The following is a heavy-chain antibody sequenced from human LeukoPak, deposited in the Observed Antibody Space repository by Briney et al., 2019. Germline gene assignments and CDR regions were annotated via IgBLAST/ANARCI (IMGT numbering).Heavy chain of an antibody. J-gene: IGHJ4*02. CDR1: GFTFSTYW. CDR3: ARAVAGPSHFDY. V-gene: IGHV3-74*01. D-gene: IGHD6-19*01. CDR2: INSDGSST. Sequence: PGGSLRLSCAASGFTFSTYWTHWVRQAPGKGLEWVSHINSDGSSTDYADSVKGRFTISRDNAKNTLYLRMNNLRAEDTAVYYCARAVAGPSHFDYWGQGTLVTVSS.